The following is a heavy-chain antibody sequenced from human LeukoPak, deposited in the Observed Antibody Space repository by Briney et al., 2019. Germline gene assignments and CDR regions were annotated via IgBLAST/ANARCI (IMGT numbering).Heavy chain of an antibody. D-gene: IGHD3-10*01. CDR2: THSDGTT. Sequence: PGGSLRLSCAVSGFTVSNNFMNWVRQAPGKGLEWVSVTHSDGTTYFANSVQGRFTISRDNSKNTLYLQMNSLRDEDTAVYYCARPSSLDGSGRYYIDYWGQGTLVIVSS. J-gene: IGHJ4*02. V-gene: IGHV3-66*01. CDR3: ARPSSLDGSGRYYIDY. CDR1: GFTVSNNF.